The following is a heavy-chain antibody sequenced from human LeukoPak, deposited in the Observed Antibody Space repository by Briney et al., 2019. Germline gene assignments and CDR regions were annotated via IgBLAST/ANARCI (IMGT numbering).Heavy chain of an antibody. CDR1: GFTVSSDY. Sequence: GGSLRLSCAASGFTVSSDYMSWVRQAPGKGLEWVSVIYSGGSTYYADSVKGRFTISRDNSKNTLYLQMNSLRAEDTAVYYCAKEFHIVVVVAAAGNAFDIWGQGTMVTVSS. V-gene: IGHV3-66*02. CDR3: AKEFHIVVVVAAAGNAFDI. J-gene: IGHJ3*02. D-gene: IGHD2-15*01. CDR2: IYSGGST.